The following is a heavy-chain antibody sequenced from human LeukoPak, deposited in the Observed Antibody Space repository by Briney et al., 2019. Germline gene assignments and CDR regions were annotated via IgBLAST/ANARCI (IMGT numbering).Heavy chain of an antibody. Sequence: SGGSLRLSCAASGCTFSTYSMNWVRQAPGKGLEWVSSISSSSSYIYYADSVKGRFTISRDNAKNSLYLQMNSLRAEDTAVYYCARGIYYDSSGYLGPDWFDPWGQGTLVTVSS. V-gene: IGHV3-21*01. D-gene: IGHD3-22*01. CDR3: ARGIYYDSSGYLGPDWFDP. CDR2: ISSSSSYI. J-gene: IGHJ5*02. CDR1: GCTFSTYS.